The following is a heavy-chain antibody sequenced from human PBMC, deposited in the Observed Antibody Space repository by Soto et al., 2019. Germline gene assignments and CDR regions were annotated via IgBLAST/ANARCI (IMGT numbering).Heavy chain of an antibody. V-gene: IGHV1-18*04. CDR1: GDTFSSYG. D-gene: IGHD6-19*01. CDR2: ISVYSGKT. J-gene: IGHJ6*02. CDR3: ARSAMAGDYYYYGMDV. Sequence: PSVPFSCKASGDTFSSYGMTWVRQAPGQGLEWMGWISVYSGKTSYAQKLQDRVTMSTGTSTSTDYMELRSLRSDDTALYYCARSAMAGDYYYYGMDVWGRGTTVTVSS.